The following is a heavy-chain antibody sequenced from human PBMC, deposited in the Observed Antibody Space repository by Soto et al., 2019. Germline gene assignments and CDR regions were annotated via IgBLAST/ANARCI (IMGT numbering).Heavy chain of an antibody. D-gene: IGHD3-10*01. J-gene: IGHJ4*02. CDR1: GYTVTSYG. Sequence: QLVQSGAEVKRPGASVKVSCKGSGYTVTSYGITWVRQAPGQGLEWMGWISPYNGDTNSARELQGRFTLTSDTATTVDMELTDLRPDDTAVYYCARGGRRVLDYWGQGTLVTVSS. V-gene: IGHV1-18*01. CDR3: ARGGRRVLDY. CDR2: ISPYNGDT.